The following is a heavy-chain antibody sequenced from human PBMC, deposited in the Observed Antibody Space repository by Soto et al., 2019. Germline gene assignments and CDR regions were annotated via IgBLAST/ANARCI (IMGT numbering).Heavy chain of an antibody. Sequence: GGSLRLSCAASGFTFDDYAMHWVRQAPGKGLEWVSGISWNSGSIGYADSVKGRFTISRDNAKNSLYLQMNSLRAEDTALYYCAKDRGAGSYRDRFDYWGQGTLVTVSS. V-gene: IGHV3-9*01. D-gene: IGHD3-10*01. J-gene: IGHJ4*02. CDR1: GFTFDDYA. CDR2: ISWNSGSI. CDR3: AKDRGAGSYRDRFDY.